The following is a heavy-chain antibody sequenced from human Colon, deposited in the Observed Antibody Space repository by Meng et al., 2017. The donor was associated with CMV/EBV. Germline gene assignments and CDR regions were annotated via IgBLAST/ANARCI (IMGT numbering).Heavy chain of an antibody. CDR3: ARDRGTRLTSGGYYYYYGMDV. CDR2: IKHDGGET. J-gene: IGHJ6*02. CDR1: GFTFSNYW. V-gene: IGHV3-7*01. Sequence: GESLKISCAASGFTFSNYWMTWVRQAPGKGLEWLANIKHDGGETYYAASVKGRFTISRDNAKNSLYLQMNSLRAEDTAVYYCARDRGTRLTSGGYYYYYGMDVWGQGTTVTVSS. D-gene: IGHD3-16*01.